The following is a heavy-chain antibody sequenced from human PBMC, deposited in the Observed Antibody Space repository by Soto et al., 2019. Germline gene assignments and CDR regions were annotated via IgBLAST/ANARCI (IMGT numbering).Heavy chain of an antibody. CDR2: TSYEGSKK. D-gene: IGHD2-2*01. Sequence: GGSLRLSCAASGFTFSTYAMHWVRQAPGKGLEWVALTSYEGSKKYYTESVKGRFTISRDNSKNTLYLQMNSLRAEDTAVYYCAKVIDAADCSSTSCSNGFDMWGQGTMVTVSS. CDR1: GFTFSTYA. J-gene: IGHJ3*02. CDR3: AKVIDAADCSSTSCSNGFDM. V-gene: IGHV3-30*18.